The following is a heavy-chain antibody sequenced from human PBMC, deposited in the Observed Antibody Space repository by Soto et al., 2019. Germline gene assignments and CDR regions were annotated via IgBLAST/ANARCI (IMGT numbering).Heavy chain of an antibody. D-gene: IGHD6-19*01. V-gene: IGHV1-18*04. Sequence: ASVKVSCKASGYTFTSYGISWVRQAPGQGLEWMGWISAYNGNTNYAQKLQGRVTMTTDTSTSTAYMELRSLRSDDTAVYYCASSSGWHFLYYYGMDVWGQGTTVTVSS. CDR1: GYTFTSYG. J-gene: IGHJ6*02. CDR3: ASSSGWHFLYYYGMDV. CDR2: ISAYNGNT.